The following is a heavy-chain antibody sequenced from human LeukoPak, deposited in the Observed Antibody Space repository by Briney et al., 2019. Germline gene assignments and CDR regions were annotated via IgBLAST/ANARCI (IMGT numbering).Heavy chain of an antibody. CDR1: GFTFSSYG. CDR2: ISGSGGST. Sequence: GGSLRLSCAASGFTFSSYGMSWVRQTRGKGLEWVSSISGSGGSTYYVDSVKGRFTISRDNSKNTLFLQMNSLRAEDTAVYYCAKHAGYSSANSWFDPWGQGTLVTVSS. V-gene: IGHV3-23*01. J-gene: IGHJ5*02. D-gene: IGHD6-19*01. CDR3: AKHAGYSSANSWFDP.